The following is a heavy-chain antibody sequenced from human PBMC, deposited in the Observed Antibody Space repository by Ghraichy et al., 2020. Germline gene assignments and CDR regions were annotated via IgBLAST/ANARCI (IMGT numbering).Heavy chain of an antibody. CDR3: ARRLRNYYDSSEGYYYYYYGMDV. Sequence: SETLSLTCTVSGGSISSSSYYWGWIRQPPGKGLEWIGSIYYSGSTYYNPSLKSRVTISVDTSKNQFSLKLSSVTAADTAVYYCARRLRNYYDSSEGYYYYYYGMDVWGQGTTVTVSS. CDR1: GGSISSSSYY. CDR2: IYYSGST. V-gene: IGHV4-39*07. J-gene: IGHJ6*02. D-gene: IGHD3-22*01.